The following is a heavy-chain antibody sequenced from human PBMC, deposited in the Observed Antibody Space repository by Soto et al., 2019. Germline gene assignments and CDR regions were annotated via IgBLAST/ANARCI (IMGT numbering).Heavy chain of an antibody. J-gene: IGHJ3*02. CDR1: GYTFTGYY. CDR3: ARVLTAASSLGAFDI. Sequence: GASVKVSCKASGYTFTGYYMHWVRQAPGQGLEWMGWINPNSGGTKYAQKFQGWVTMTRDTSISTAYMELSRLRSDDAAVYYCARVLTAASSLGAFDIWGQGTMVTVSS. V-gene: IGHV1-2*04. D-gene: IGHD6-13*01. CDR2: INPNSGGT.